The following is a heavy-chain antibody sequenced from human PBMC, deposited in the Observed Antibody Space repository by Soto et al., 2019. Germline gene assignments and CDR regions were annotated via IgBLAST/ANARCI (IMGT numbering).Heavy chain of an antibody. J-gene: IGHJ4*02. V-gene: IGHV3-30*18. CDR1: GFNFRSSG. CDR2: ISYDGINK. D-gene: IGHD4-17*01. Sequence: QVQLVESGGGVVQPXXSLRLSCAASGFNFRSSGMHWVRQAPGKGLEWVALISYDGINKYYADSVKGRFTISRDNSKNTLYLQMNSLRAEDTAVYYCANLYGDTPDYWGQGTLVTVSS. CDR3: ANLYGDTPDY.